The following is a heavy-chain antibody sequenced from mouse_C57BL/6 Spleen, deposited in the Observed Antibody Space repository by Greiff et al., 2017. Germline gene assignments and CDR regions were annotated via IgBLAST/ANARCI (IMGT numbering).Heavy chain of an antibody. CDR2: INPSNGGT. V-gene: IGHV1-53*01. Sequence: QVQLQQPGTELVKPGASVKLSCKASGYTFTSYWMHWVKQRPGQGLEWIGNINPSNGGTNYNEKFKRKATLTVDKSSSTAYMQLSRLTSEDSAVYYCASDGHYYGSSLGDAMDYWGQGTSLTVSS. D-gene: IGHD1-1*01. CDR3: ASDGHYYGSSLGDAMDY. J-gene: IGHJ4*01. CDR1: GYTFTSYW.